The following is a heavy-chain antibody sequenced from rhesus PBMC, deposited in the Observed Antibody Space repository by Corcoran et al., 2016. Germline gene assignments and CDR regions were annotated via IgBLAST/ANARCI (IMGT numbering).Heavy chain of an antibody. CDR1: GSSISSGYG. J-gene: IGHJ4*01. Sequence: QVQLQESGPGLVKPAETLSLTCAVSGSSISSGYGWSWIRQPPGKGLEWIGYIGGRSGSPDYNPSLKSRVTISKDTSKNQFSLKLSSVTAADTAVYYCAREGGRYSYSLWGQGVLVTVSS. CDR3: AREGGRYSYSL. V-gene: IGHV4-127*01. CDR2: IGGRSGSP. D-gene: IGHD5-12*01.